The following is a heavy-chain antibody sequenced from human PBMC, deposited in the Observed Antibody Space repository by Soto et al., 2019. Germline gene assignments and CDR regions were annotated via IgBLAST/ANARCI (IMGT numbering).Heavy chain of an antibody. J-gene: IGHJ6*02. D-gene: IGHD2-21*01. CDR1: GFGVSNNY. V-gene: IGHV3-66*01. CDR3: ARGGDSYGDGEDYYYGMAV. CDR2: INRGGNT. Sequence: EVQLVESGGGLVQPGGSLRLSCAASGFGVSNNYMSWVRQAPGKGLEWVSAINRGGNTYYADSVKGRFTISRDNSKNTVYHQVNSVGAEYTAVYYCARGGDSYGDGEDYYYGMAVGGQGTTVTVSS.